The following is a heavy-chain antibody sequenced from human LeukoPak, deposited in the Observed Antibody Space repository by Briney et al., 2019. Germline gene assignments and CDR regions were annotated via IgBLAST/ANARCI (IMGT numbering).Heavy chain of an antibody. CDR1: GFTVSSNY. J-gene: IGHJ4*02. CDR3: HYYDSSGRDY. V-gene: IGHV3-53*01. Sequence: GGSLRLSCAASGFTVSSNYMSWVRQAPGKGLEWVSVIYSGGSTYYADSVKGRLTISRDNSKNTLYLQMNSLRAEDTAVYYCHYYDSSGRDYWGQGTLVTVSS. D-gene: IGHD3-22*01. CDR2: IYSGGST.